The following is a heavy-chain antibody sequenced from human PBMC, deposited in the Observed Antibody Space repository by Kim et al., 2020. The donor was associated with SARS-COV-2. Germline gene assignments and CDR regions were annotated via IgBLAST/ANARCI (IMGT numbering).Heavy chain of an antibody. Sequence: GGSLRLSCAASGFTFDDYAMHWVRQAPGKGLEWVSGISWNSGSIGYADSVKGRFTISRDNAKNSLYLQMNSLRAEDTALYYCAKEYHQLLFPIYGMDVWGQGTTVTVSS. CDR1: GFTFDDYA. V-gene: IGHV3-9*01. J-gene: IGHJ6*02. CDR3: AKEYHQLLFPIYGMDV. CDR2: ISWNSGSI. D-gene: IGHD2-2*01.